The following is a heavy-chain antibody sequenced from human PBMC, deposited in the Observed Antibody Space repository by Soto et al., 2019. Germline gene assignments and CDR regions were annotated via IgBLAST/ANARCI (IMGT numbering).Heavy chain of an antibody. D-gene: IGHD2-15*01. CDR3: ARHTPAISISDH. CDR2: IYYSGST. CDR1: GGSISSSSYY. Sequence: QLQLQESGPGLVKPSETLSLTCTVSGGSISSSSYYWGWIRQPPGKGLEWIGSIYYSGSTYYNPSLKSRVXXXVXXSKNQFSLKLSSVTAADTAGYYCARHTPAISISDHWGQGTLVTVSS. J-gene: IGHJ4*02. V-gene: IGHV4-39*01.